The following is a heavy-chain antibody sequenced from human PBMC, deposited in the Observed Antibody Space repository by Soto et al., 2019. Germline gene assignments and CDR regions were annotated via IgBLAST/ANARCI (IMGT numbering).Heavy chain of an antibody. CDR1: GGSISSSSYY. D-gene: IGHD2-15*01. V-gene: IGHV4-39*01. J-gene: IGHJ4*02. CDR2: IYYSGST. CDR3: ARRSGGYNPPDY. Sequence: ETLSLTCTVSGGSISSSSYYWGWIRQPPGKGLEWIGSIYYSGSTYYNPSLKSRVTISVDTSKNQFSLKLSSVTAADTAVYYCARRSGGYNPPDYWGQGTLVTVSS.